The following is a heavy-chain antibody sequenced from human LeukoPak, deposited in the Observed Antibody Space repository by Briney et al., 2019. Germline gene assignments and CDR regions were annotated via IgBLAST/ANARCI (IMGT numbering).Heavy chain of an antibody. V-gene: IGHV4-59*01. D-gene: IGHD1-1*01. CDR3: ARVEGSMSLVDP. CDR2: IYYSGST. J-gene: IGHJ5*02. Sequence: SETLSLTCTVSGGSLSSFYWSWIRQPPGKGLEWIGYIYYSGSTNYNPSLKSRVTISVDTSKNQFSLKLSSVTAADTAVYYCARVEGSMSLVDPWGQGTLVTVSS. CDR1: GGSLSSFY.